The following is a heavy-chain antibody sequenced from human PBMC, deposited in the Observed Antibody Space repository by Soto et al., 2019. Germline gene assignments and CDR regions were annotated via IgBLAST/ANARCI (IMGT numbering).Heavy chain of an antibody. J-gene: IGHJ4*02. V-gene: IGHV3-73*02. D-gene: IGHD6-13*01. CDR3: TRHGGTIGAASAVDY. Sequence: EVQLVESGGGLVQPGGSLKVSCAASGFTFSGSAMHWVRQASGKGLEWVGRVRSKANNYATSYAASVKGRFTISRDDSKNTAYLQMNSLKTEDTAVYYCTRHGGTIGAASAVDYWGKGTLVTVSS. CDR2: VRSKANNYAT. CDR1: GFTFSGSA.